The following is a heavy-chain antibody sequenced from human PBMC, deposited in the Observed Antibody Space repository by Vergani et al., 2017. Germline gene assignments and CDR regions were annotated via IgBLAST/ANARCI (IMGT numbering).Heavy chain of an antibody. Sequence: QVQVVQSGAEVKKPGASVKVSCKTSGYTFSNYYMHWVRQAPGQGLEWMGIINPSGGHTNYAQKFQGRVTMTRDTSTSTVYMELSSLRSEDPAICYSARGDYGILTGYGSWGQGTLVTVSA. J-gene: IGHJ5*02. CDR1: GYTFSNYY. CDR3: ARGDYGILTGYGS. D-gene: IGHD3-9*01. V-gene: IGHV1-46*03. CDR2: INPSGGHT.